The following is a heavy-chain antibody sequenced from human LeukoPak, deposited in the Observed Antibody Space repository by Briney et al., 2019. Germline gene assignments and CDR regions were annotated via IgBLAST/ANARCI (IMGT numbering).Heavy chain of an antibody. CDR2: INPNSGGT. Sequence: GASVKVSCKASGYTFTGYYMHWLRQAPGQGLEWMGRINPNSGGTNYAQKFQGRVTMTRDTSISTAYMELSRLRSDDTAVYYCARGGIAAAGTSPYWGQGTLVTVSS. D-gene: IGHD6-13*01. CDR3: ARGGIAAAGTSPY. J-gene: IGHJ4*02. V-gene: IGHV1-2*06. CDR1: GYTFTGYY.